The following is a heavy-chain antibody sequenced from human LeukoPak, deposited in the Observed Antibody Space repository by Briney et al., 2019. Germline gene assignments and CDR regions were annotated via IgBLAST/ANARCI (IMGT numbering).Heavy chain of an antibody. CDR1: GGSISSSSYY. V-gene: IGHV4-39*07. J-gene: IGHJ6*03. D-gene: IGHD3-9*01. CDR3: ARIPFEYYYYYYMDV. CDR2: IYYSGST. Sequence: PSETLSLTCTVSGGSISSSSYYWGWIRQPPGKGLEWIGSIYYSGSTYYNPSLKSRVTISVDTSKNQFSLKLSSVTAADTAVYHCARIPFEYYYYYYMDVWGKGTTVTVSS.